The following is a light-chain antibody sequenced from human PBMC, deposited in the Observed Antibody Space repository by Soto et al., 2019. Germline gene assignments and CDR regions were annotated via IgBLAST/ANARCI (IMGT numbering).Light chain of an antibody. CDR2: DAI. Sequence: EIVLTQSPATLSLSPGERATLSCRASQSVSRYLAWYQQKPVQAPRLLMYDAINRATGIPARFSGSGSGTDFTLTISSLEPQDFAVYYCQQRINWPITFGQGTRLEIK. J-gene: IGKJ5*01. V-gene: IGKV3-11*01. CDR3: QQRINWPIT. CDR1: QSVSRY.